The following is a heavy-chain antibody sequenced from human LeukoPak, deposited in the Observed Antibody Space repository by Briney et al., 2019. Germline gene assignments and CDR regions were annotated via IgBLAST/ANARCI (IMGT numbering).Heavy chain of an antibody. CDR3: TRGLGKGAFDI. CDR2: ISTTSSPT. D-gene: IGHD1-26*01. CDR1: GFSFSTYN. Sequence: GGSLRLSCTASGFSFSTYNLSWLRRPPGKGLEGVALISTTSSPTYYADSVKGRFTISRDNAKNSLYLQLNSLRADDTAVYYCTRGLGKGAFDIWGRGTMVTVSS. V-gene: IGHV3-48*01. J-gene: IGHJ3*02.